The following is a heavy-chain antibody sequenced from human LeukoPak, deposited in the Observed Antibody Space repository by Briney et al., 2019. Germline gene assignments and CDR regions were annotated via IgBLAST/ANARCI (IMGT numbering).Heavy chain of an antibody. CDR2: VTWDGGST. J-gene: IGHJ6*03. CDR3: VKATTTSDYYYMDV. D-gene: IGHD1-26*01. Sequence: GRSPRLSSAASLFTFDDYAMHCVRHAPGKGLEWVSLVTWDGGSTYYADTVKGRFPIPTDNTKNSLYLQMNSLRPEDTGLYYCVKATTTSDYYYMDVWGTGTTVIVSS. V-gene: IGHV3-43D*04. CDR1: LFTFDDYA.